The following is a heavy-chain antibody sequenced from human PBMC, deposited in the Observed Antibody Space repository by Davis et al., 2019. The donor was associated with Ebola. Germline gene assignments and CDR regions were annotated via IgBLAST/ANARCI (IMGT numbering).Heavy chain of an antibody. CDR1: GFTFSSYS. V-gene: IGHV3-21*01. J-gene: IGHJ4*02. CDR3: ARFASGSYSSDY. D-gene: IGHD1-26*01. Sequence: GESLKISCAASGFTFSSYSMNWVRQAPGKGLEWVSSISSSSSYIYYADSVKGRFTISRDNAKNSLYLQMNSLRAEDTAVYYCARFASGSYSSDYWGQGTLVTVSS. CDR2: ISSSSSYI.